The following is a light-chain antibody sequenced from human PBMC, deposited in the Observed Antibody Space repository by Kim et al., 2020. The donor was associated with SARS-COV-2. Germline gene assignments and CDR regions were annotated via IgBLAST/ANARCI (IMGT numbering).Light chain of an antibody. J-gene: IGKJ4*01. CDR1: QNINTY. V-gene: IGKV1-39*01. CDR3: QQSHTAPLLT. Sequence: DIQMTQSPSSLAASVGDRVTIACRASQNINTYLNWYQQKPGEAPKLLIYAASTLQSGVPSRFSGSGSGTDFTLTISSLQPEDFAIDYCQQSHTAPLLTFGGGTKVDIK. CDR2: AAS.